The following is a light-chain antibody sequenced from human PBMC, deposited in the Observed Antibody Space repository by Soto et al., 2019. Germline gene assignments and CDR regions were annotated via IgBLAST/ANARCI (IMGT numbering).Light chain of an antibody. CDR1: QGISSY. V-gene: IGKV4-1*01. J-gene: IGKJ4*01. Sequence: IRMTQSPSSLSASTGDRVTITCRASQGISSYLAWYQQKPGQPPKLLIYWASTRESGVPDRFSGSGSGTDFTLTISSLQAEDVAVYYCQQYYTTPLTFGGGTKVDIK. CDR2: WAS. CDR3: QQYYTTPLT.